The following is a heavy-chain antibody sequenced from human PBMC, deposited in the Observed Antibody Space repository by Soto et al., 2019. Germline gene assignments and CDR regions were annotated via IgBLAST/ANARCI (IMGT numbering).Heavy chain of an antibody. CDR2: IYSGGST. V-gene: IGHV3-53*04. J-gene: IGHJ5*02. D-gene: IGHD3-3*01. Sequence: PGGYLRLSCAASGFTVSSNYMSWVRQAPGKGLEWVSVIYSGGSTYYADSVKGRFTISRHNSKNTLYLQMNSLRAEDTAVYYCARMTGYYDFWSGYTAFDPWGQGTLVTVSS. CDR3: ARMTGYYDFWSGYTAFDP. CDR1: GFTVSSNY.